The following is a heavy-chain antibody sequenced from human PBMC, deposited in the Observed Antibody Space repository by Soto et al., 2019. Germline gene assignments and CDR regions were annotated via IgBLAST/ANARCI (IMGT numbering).Heavy chain of an antibody. V-gene: IGHV1-69*12. D-gene: IGHD2-15*01. CDR2: IIPIFGTA. CDR3: ARKLLSVNWFDP. Sequence: QVQLVQSGAEVKKPGSSVKVSCKASGGTFSSYAISWVRQAPGQGLEWMGGIIPIFGTANYAQKFQGRVTITADETTRTAYMKLSRLRSEDTAVYYCARKLLSVNWFDPWGQGTLVTVSS. J-gene: IGHJ5*02. CDR1: GGTFSSYA.